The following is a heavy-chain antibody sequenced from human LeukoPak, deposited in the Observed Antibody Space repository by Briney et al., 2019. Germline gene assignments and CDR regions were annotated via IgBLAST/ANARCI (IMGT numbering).Heavy chain of an antibody. Sequence: PGGSLRLSCTGSGFTFGDYAMSWFRQAPGKGLEWVGFIRSKTYSGTAEHAASVNGRFTISRDDSRSIAYLQMNSLETEDTAIYYCVREGVTFYDFWSGSDDRDVWGPGTTVTVSS. CDR2: IRSKTYSGTA. CDR1: GFTFGDYA. J-gene: IGHJ6*02. V-gene: IGHV3-49*03. D-gene: IGHD3-3*01. CDR3: VREGVTFYDFWSGSDDRDV.